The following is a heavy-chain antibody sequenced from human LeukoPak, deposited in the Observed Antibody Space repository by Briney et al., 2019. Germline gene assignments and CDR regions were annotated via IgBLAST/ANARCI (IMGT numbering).Heavy chain of an antibody. D-gene: IGHD1-26*01. CDR1: GFTFSSYA. CDR2: ISGSGGST. Sequence: GGSLRLSCAASGFTFSSYAMSWVRRAPGKGLEWVSAISGSGGSTYYADSVKGRFTISRDNSKNTLYLQMNSLRAEDTAVYYCAKDQSWGSYFSEYYYYYMDVWGKGTTVTVSS. V-gene: IGHV3-23*01. CDR3: AKDQSWGSYFSEYYYYYMDV. J-gene: IGHJ6*03.